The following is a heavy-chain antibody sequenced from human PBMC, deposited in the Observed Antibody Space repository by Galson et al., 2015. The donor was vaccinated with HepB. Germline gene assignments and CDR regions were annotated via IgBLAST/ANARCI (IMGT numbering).Heavy chain of an antibody. CDR3: ARVESPRSSAY. Sequence: SLRLSCAASGFTFSSYSMNWVRQAPDKGLEWVSYISSSSSTIYYADSVKGRFTISRDNAKNSLYLRMNSLRDEDTAVYYCARVESPRSSAYWGQGTLVTVSS. D-gene: IGHD2-2*01. CDR1: GFTFSSYS. CDR2: ISSSSSTI. J-gene: IGHJ4*02. V-gene: IGHV3-48*02.